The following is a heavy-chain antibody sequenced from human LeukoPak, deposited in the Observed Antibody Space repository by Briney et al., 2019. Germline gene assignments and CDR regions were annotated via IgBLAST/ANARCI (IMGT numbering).Heavy chain of an antibody. CDR1: GFTFSSYS. Sequence: KPGGSLRLSCVASGFTFSSYSMNWVRQAPGKGLEWVSSISWSSSYIYYADSVKGRVTISRDNATNSLYLQMNSLRAEDAAVYYCARARGGELYLPFDYWGQGTLVTVSS. D-gene: IGHD3-10*01. CDR3: ARARGGELYLPFDY. CDR2: ISWSSSYI. V-gene: IGHV3-21*01. J-gene: IGHJ4*02.